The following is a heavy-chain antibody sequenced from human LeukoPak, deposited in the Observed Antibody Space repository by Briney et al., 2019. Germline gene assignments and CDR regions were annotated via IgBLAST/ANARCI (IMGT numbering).Heavy chain of an antibody. CDR2: ISSSSSYI. V-gene: IGHV3-21*01. CDR1: GFTFSSYS. CDR3: ARDFWGYYYDS. D-gene: IGHD3-22*01. Sequence: GGSLRLSCAASGFTFSSYSMNWVRQAPGNGLEWVSSISSSSSYIYYADSVKGRFTISRDNSKNTLYLQMNSLRAEDTAVYYCARDFWGYYYDSWGQGTLVTVSS. J-gene: IGHJ4*02.